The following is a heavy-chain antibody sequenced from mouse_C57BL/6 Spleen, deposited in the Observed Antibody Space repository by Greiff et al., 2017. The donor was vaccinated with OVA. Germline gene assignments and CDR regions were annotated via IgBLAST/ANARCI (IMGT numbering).Heavy chain of an antibody. J-gene: IGHJ4*01. CDR1: GYSFTGYY. V-gene: IGHV1-42*01. D-gene: IGHD2-5*01. CDR3: ARDSNYAMDY. Sequence: LMESGPELVKPGASVKISCKASGYSFTGYYMNWVKQSPEKSLEWIGEINPSTGGTTYNQKFKAKATLTVDKSSSTAYMQLKSLTSEDSAVYYCARDSNYAMDYWGQGTSVTVSS. CDR2: INPSTGGT.